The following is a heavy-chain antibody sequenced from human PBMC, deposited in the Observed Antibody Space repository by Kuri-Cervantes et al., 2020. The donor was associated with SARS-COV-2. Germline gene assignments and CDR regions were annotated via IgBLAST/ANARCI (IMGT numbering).Heavy chain of an antibody. D-gene: IGHD3-3*01. Sequence: GSLRLSCTVSRGSIDRSPYYWGWIRQPPGKGLEWIGTIYDSGSTYYNPSLESRVAISVDTSKNQFSLRLSSVTAADTAVYFCARQVARTYDFWSGFSHGWDYWGQGTLVTVSS. CDR3: ARQVARTYDFWSGFSHGWDY. J-gene: IGHJ4*02. V-gene: IGHV4-39*01. CDR2: IYDSGST. CDR1: RGSIDRSPYY.